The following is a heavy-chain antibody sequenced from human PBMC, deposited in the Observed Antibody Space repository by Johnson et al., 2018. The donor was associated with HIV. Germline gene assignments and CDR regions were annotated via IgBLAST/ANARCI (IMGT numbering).Heavy chain of an antibody. CDR2: VSGSGGST. D-gene: IGHD6-13*01. V-gene: IGHV3-23*04. Sequence: VQLVESGGGLVQPGGSLRLSCAASGFNVSSNYMSWVRQAPGKGLEWVSAVSGSGGSTYYADSVKGRVTLSRDHSKNSLYLKMHSRRAEDTAVYYCARASIAAALDIWGQGTMVTVSS. CDR1: GFNVSSNY. J-gene: IGHJ3*02. CDR3: ARASIAAALDI.